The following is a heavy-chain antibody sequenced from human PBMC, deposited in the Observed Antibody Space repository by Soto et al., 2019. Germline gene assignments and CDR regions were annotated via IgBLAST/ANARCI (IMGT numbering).Heavy chain of an antibody. J-gene: IGHJ5*02. D-gene: IGHD5-12*01. Sequence: PGGSLMLSCLTSAFTLTSCSMSWVRQTPGKGLEWVSALSRRGGATYYADSVKGRFTITRDTSTNTLYLQMSNLRAEDTAIYYCAKGEMATIRNSFDPWGQGTLVTVSS. CDR1: AFTLTSCS. V-gene: IGHV3-23*01. CDR3: AKGEMATIRNSFDP. CDR2: LSRRGGAT.